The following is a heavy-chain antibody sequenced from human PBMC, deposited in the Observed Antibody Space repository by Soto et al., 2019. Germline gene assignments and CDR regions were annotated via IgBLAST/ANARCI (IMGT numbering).Heavy chain of an antibody. D-gene: IGHD3-22*01. J-gene: IGHJ4*02. Sequence: ASVKVSCKASGYTFTGYFIHWVRQAPGQGLEWMGWISAYNGNTNYAQKLQGRVTMTTDTSTSTAYMELRSLRSDDTAVYYCARDWPTYYASSGYSPFDYWGQGTLVTFSS. CDR1: GYTFTGYF. CDR3: ARDWPTYYASSGYSPFDY. CDR2: ISAYNGNT. V-gene: IGHV1-18*04.